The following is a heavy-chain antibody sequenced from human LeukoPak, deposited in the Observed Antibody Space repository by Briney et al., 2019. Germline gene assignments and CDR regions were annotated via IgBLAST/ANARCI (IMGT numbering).Heavy chain of an antibody. Sequence: GETLKISCKGSGYSFTSNWISWVRQMPGKGLEWMGRIDPSDSYTNYSPSFQGHVTISADKSISTAYLQWSSLKASDTAMYYCARQPEGTWFDPWGQGTLVTVSS. D-gene: IGHD1-1*01. J-gene: IGHJ5*02. V-gene: IGHV5-10-1*01. CDR2: IDPSDSYT. CDR1: GYSFTSNW. CDR3: ARQPEGTWFDP.